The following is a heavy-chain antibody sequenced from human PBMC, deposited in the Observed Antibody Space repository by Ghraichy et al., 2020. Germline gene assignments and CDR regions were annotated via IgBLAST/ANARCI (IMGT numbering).Heavy chain of an antibody. Sequence: GGSLRLSCAASGITVSDNYMSWVRQAPGKGLEWVSIIYSAGSTYYADSVKGRFTISRHYSTNTLYLQMDSLRAEDTAVYYCARDRTAFGVVYYYYGMDVWGQGTTLTVSS. J-gene: IGHJ6*02. V-gene: IGHV3-53*04. CDR1: GITVSDNY. CDR3: ARDRTAFGVVYYYYGMDV. D-gene: IGHD3-3*01. CDR2: IYSAGST.